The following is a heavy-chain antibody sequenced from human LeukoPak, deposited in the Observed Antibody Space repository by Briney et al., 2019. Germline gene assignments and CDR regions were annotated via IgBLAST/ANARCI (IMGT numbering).Heavy chain of an antibody. CDR1: GFGVSGNA. CDR3: AKSIAVAFYS. D-gene: IGHD6-19*01. J-gene: IGHJ4*02. CDR2: LGSDGRT. Sequence: GGSLRLSCEASGFGVSGNAMAWVRQAAGKGLQWVSGLGSDGRTHYADSVKGRFTISRDNSKSTLYLQMNSLRAEDTAVYYCAKSIAVAFYSWGQGTLVTVSS. V-gene: IGHV3-23*01.